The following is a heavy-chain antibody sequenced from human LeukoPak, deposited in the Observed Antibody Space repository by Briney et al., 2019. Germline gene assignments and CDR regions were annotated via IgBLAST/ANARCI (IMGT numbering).Heavy chain of an antibody. CDR2: IIPIFGST. CDR3: ARVGRSRGSLPNSYYYMDV. J-gene: IGHJ6*03. CDR1: GDIFNSYS. D-gene: IGHD1-26*01. Sequence: SVKVSCNASGDIFNSYSVIWVRQAPGQGLEWMGGIIPIFGSTNYAQKFQGRVTITTDQSTRTAYMELNSLSSDDTAVYYCARVGRSRGSLPNSYYYMDVWGKGTTVTVSS. V-gene: IGHV1-69*05.